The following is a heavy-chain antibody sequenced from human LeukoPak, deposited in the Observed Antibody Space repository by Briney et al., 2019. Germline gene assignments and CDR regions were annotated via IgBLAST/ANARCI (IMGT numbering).Heavy chain of an antibody. Sequence: ASVKVSCKASGYSFTGHYMHWVRQAPGQGLEWMGWINPNSGGTNYAQKFQGRVTMTRDTSISTAYMELSRLRSDDTAVYYCASPVGATTRYDAFDIWGQGTMVTVSS. V-gene: IGHV1-2*02. J-gene: IGHJ3*02. D-gene: IGHD1-26*01. CDR2: INPNSGGT. CDR3: ASPVGATTRYDAFDI. CDR1: GYSFTGHY.